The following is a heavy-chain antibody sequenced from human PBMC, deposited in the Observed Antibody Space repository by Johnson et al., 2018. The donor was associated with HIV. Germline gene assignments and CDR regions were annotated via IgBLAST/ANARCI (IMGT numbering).Heavy chain of an antibody. Sequence: VQLVESGGGVVQPGGSLRLSCAASGFSFTRCDMHWVREAPGKGLEWVSGISWNSGSIGYADSVKGRFTISRDNGRNSLYLQMNSLRAEDTAVYYCAKGVPPGCSSTSCHRAFDIWGQGTMVTVSS. D-gene: IGHD2-2*01. CDR2: ISWNSGSI. CDR3: AKGVPPGCSSTSCHRAFDI. CDR1: GFSFTRCD. V-gene: IGHV3-9*01. J-gene: IGHJ3*02.